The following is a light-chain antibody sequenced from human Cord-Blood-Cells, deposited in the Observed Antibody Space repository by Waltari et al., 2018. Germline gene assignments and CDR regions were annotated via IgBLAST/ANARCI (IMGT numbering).Light chain of an antibody. CDR2: KAS. V-gene: IGLV3-16*01. J-gene: IGLJ3*02. Sequence: SYELTQPPSVSVSLGQMARITCSGEALPKKYAYWYQQKPGQFPVLVIYKASERPSGIPERFSGSSSGTIVTLTISGVQAEDEADYYCLSADSSGTYRVFGRGTKLTVL. CDR1: ALPKKY. CDR3: LSADSSGTYRV.